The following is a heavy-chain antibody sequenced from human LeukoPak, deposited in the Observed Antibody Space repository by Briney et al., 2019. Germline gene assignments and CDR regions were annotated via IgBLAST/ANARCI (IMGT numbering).Heavy chain of an antibody. Sequence: GGSLRLSCAASGFTFSSYSMNWVRQAPGKGLEWVSSISSSSSYIYYADSVKGRFTNSRDNAKNSLYLQMNSLRAEDTAVYYCARVRRSEYYFDYWGQGTLVTVSS. J-gene: IGHJ4*02. CDR3: ARVRRSEYYFDY. V-gene: IGHV3-21*01. CDR2: ISSSSSYI. CDR1: GFTFSSYS.